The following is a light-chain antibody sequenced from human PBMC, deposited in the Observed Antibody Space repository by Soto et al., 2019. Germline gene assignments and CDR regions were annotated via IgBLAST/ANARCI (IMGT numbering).Light chain of an antibody. CDR1: QGISSY. V-gene: IGKV1-9*01. CDR2: AAS. Sequence: DIPLTQSPSFLSASVGDRVTITCRASQGISSYLAWYQQKPGKAPKLLIYAASTLQSGVPSRFSGSGSGTEFTLTISSLQPEDFATYYCQQLNSYPPLLGPGTKVDIK. J-gene: IGKJ3*01. CDR3: QQLNSYPPL.